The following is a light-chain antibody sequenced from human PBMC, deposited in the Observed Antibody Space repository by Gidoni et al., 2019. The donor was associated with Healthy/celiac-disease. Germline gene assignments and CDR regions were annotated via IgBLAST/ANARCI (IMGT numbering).Light chain of an antibody. CDR3: QQYNNWPPYT. CDR1: QSVSSN. CDR2: GAS. Sequence: ELVMTQSQATMSVSPGESATLSCRASQSVSSNLAWYQQKPVQAPRLLIYGASTRATGIPARFSGSGSGTEFTLTISSLQSEDFAVYYCQQYNNWPPYTFGQGTKLEIK. J-gene: IGKJ2*01. V-gene: IGKV3-15*01.